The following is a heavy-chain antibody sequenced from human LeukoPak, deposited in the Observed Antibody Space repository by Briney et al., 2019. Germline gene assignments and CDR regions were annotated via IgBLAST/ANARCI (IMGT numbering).Heavy chain of an antibody. CDR1: GFTFSSYG. CDR3: AKDHWQLVGASFDY. Sequence: GGSLRLSCAASGFTFSSYGMSWVRQAPGKGLEWVSAISGSGGSTYYADSVKGRFTISRDDSKNTLYLQMNSLRAEDTAVYYCAKDHWQLVGASFDYWGQGTLVTVSS. D-gene: IGHD3-10*01. CDR2: ISGSGGST. J-gene: IGHJ4*02. V-gene: IGHV3-23*01.